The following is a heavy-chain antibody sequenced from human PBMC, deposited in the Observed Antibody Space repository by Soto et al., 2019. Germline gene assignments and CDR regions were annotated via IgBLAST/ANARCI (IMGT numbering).Heavy chain of an antibody. CDR1: GFTFSSYA. CDR3: ATQGDRGWWELLSSSPPY. J-gene: IGHJ4*02. CDR2: ISGSGGST. V-gene: IGHV3-23*01. Sequence: EVQLLESGGGLVQPGGSLRLSCAASGFTFSSYAMSWVRQAPGKGLEWVSAISGSGGSTYYADSVKGRFTISRDNSKNTLYLQKNSLRAEDTAVYYCATQGDRGWWELLSSSPPYWGQGTLVTVSS. D-gene: IGHD1-26*01.